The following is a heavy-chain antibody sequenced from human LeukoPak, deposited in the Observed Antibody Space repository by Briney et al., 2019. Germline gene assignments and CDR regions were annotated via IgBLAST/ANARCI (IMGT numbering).Heavy chain of an antibody. CDR2: INHSGST. J-gene: IGHJ4*02. CDR3: ARNPMRGHITAYWDY. D-gene: IGHD2-2*01. Sequence: SETLSLTCAVYGGSFSGYYWSWIRQPPGKGLEWIGEINHSGSTNYHPSLKRRVTISVDTSKNQFSLKLSSVTAADTAVYYCARNPMRGHITAYWDYWGQGTLVTVSS. V-gene: IGHV4-34*01. CDR1: GGSFSGYY.